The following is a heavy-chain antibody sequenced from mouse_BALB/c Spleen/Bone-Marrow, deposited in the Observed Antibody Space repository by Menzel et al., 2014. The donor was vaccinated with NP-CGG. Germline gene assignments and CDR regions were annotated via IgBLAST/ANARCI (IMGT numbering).Heavy chain of an antibody. D-gene: IGHD4-1*01. Sequence: DVKLVESGGGLVQPGGSLKLSCATSGFTFSDYYMYWVRQTPEKRLEWVAYITKGGGSTYYPDIVKGRFTISRDNAKNTLYLQMSRLKSEDTAMYYCARQLAYAMDYWGQGTSATVSS. V-gene: IGHV5-12*02. CDR3: ARQLAYAMDY. CDR2: ITKGGGST. J-gene: IGHJ4*01. CDR1: GFTFSDYY.